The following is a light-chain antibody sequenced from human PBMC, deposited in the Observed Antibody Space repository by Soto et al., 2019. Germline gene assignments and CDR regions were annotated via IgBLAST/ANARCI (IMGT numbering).Light chain of an antibody. CDR1: NSNIGNNF. V-gene: IGLV1-47*01. J-gene: IGLJ2*01. CDR2: RNH. Sequence: QAVVTQAPSVSGTPGQRVTMSCSGNNSNIGNNFVYWYQQVPGSAPKVVIYRNHQRPSAVPGRFSGSKSATAASLAINGLRSEDEADYYCAAWDDSLSGVVFGGGTKLTVL. CDR3: AAWDDSLSGVV.